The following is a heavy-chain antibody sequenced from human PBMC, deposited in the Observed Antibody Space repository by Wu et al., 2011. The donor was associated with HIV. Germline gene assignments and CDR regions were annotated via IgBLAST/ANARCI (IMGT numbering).Heavy chain of an antibody. Sequence: VQLVQSGAEVKKPGASVKVSCKASGYTFTGYYMHWVRQAPGQGLEWMGWINPNSGGTNYAQKFQGRVTMTRDTSISTAYMELSSLRSEDTAVYYCARDLLSFSSSWYKYYYYGMDVVGQGTTVTVSS. CDR3: ARDLLSFSSSWYKYYYYGMDV. CDR2: INPNSGGT. J-gene: IGHJ6*02. D-gene: IGHD6-13*01. CDR1: GYTFTGYY. V-gene: IGHV1-2*02.